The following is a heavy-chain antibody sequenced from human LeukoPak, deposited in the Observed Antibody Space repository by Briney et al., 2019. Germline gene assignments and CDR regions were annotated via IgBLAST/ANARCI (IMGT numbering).Heavy chain of an antibody. J-gene: IGHJ3*02. V-gene: IGHV3-21*01. CDR1: GFTFSSYS. D-gene: IGHD5-12*01. Sequence: GGSLRLSCAASGFTFSSYSMNWVRQAPGKGLEWVSSISSSSSYIYYADSVKGRFTISRDNAKNSLYLQMNSLRAEDTAVYYCASSERDGYNRLAFDIWGQGTMVTVSS. CDR2: ISSSSSYI. CDR3: ASSERDGYNRLAFDI.